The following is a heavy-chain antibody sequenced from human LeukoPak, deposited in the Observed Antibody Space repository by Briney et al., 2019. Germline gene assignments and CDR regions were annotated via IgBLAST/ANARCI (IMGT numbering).Heavy chain of an antibody. Sequence: GASVKVSCKASGYTFTSYGISWVRQAPGQGLEWMGWISAYNGNTNYAQKLQGRVTMTTDTSTSTAYMKLRSLRSDDTAVYYCARGGERPLYDFWSGYLNWFDPWGQGTLVTVSS. D-gene: IGHD3-3*01. V-gene: IGHV1-18*01. J-gene: IGHJ5*02. CDR1: GYTFTSYG. CDR2: ISAYNGNT. CDR3: ARGGERPLYDFWSGYLNWFDP.